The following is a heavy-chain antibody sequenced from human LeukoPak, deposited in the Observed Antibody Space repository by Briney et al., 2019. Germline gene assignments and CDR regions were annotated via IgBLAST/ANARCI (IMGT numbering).Heavy chain of an antibody. CDR3: ARQLNPDY. D-gene: IGHD5-18*01. CDR2: ISSSGSTI. V-gene: IGHV3-48*04. J-gene: IGHJ4*02. CDR1: GFTFSTYA. Sequence: GGSLRLSCAASGFTFSTYAMNWVRQAPGEGLEWVSYISSSGSTIYYADSVKGRFTISRGNAKSSLYLQMNSLRAEDTAVYYCARQLNPDYWGQGTLVTVSS.